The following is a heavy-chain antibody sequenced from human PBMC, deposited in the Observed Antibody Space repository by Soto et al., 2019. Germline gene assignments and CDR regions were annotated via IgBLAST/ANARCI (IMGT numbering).Heavy chain of an antibody. Sequence: GGSLRLSCAASGFTFSSYGMHWVRQAPGKGLEWVAVIWYDGSNKYYADSVKGRFTISRDNSKNTLYLQMNSLRAEDTAVYYCARSYDILKGLGAFDIWGQGTMVTVSS. CDR2: IWYDGSNK. V-gene: IGHV3-33*01. CDR1: GFTFSSYG. CDR3: ARSYDILKGLGAFDI. D-gene: IGHD3-9*01. J-gene: IGHJ3*02.